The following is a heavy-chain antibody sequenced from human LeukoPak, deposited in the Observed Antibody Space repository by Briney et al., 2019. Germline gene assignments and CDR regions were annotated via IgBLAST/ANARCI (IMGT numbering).Heavy chain of an antibody. Sequence: PGGSLRLSCSASGFPFSTLGMHWVRQAPGKGLEHVSTIGSDGSGTYYADSVKGRFTISRDNSKNTLYLQMNSLRAEDTAVYYCANSPRILWFDPWGQGTLVTVSS. D-gene: IGHD3-3*01. CDR2: IGSDGSGT. CDR1: GFPFSTLG. CDR3: ANSPRILWFDP. J-gene: IGHJ5*02. V-gene: IGHV3-64*04.